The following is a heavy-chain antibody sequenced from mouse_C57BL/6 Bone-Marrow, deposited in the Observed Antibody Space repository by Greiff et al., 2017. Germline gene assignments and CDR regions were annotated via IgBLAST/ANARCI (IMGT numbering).Heavy chain of an antibody. J-gene: IGHJ3*01. Sequence: VQLQQPGAELVMPGASVKLSCKASGYTFTSYWMHWVKQRPGQGLDWIGEIDPSVSYTNYNQKFKGKSTLTVDKSSSTAYMQLSSLTSEGSAVYCCARGDGYYPWFAYWGQGTLVTVSA. CDR1: GYTFTSYW. D-gene: IGHD2-3*01. CDR2: IDPSVSYT. V-gene: IGHV1-69*01. CDR3: ARGDGYYPWFAY.